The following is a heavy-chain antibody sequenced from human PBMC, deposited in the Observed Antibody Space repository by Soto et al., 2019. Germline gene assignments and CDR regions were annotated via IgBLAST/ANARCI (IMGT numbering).Heavy chain of an antibody. CDR2: IIPFFGTT. J-gene: IGHJ5*02. D-gene: IGHD1-1*01. CDR1: GCTFSSYG. CDR3: ATADQTRYDWNDLGNGLDP. V-gene: IGHV1-69*01. Sequence: QVQLVQSGAEVKKPGSSVKVSCKASGCTFSSYGVSWVRQAPGHGLEWMGGIIPFFGTTNYAQKFQGRLTITSDESTSTAYMALNRLLDADTAGYFCATADQTRYDWNDLGNGLDPWGQGTLVTVSS.